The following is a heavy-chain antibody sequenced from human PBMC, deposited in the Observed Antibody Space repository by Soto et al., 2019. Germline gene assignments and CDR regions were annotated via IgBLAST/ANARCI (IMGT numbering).Heavy chain of an antibody. CDR1: GYTFTSYY. CDR3: ARDPSRITIFGVPTPRGDY. CDR2: INPSGGST. V-gene: IGHV1-46*01. J-gene: IGHJ4*02. Sequence: ASVKVSCKASGYTFTSYYMHWVRQAPGQGLEWMGIINPSGGSTSYAQKFQGRVTMTRDTSTSTVYMELSSLRSEDTAVYYCARDPSRITIFGVPTPRGDYWGQGTLVPVSS. D-gene: IGHD3-3*01.